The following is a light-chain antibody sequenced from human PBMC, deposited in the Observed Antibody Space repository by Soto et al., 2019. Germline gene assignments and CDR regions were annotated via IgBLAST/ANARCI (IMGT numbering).Light chain of an antibody. CDR3: QSYDSSLSGVV. J-gene: IGLJ2*01. CDR2: GNS. V-gene: IGLV1-40*01. Sequence: QSALTQPPSVSGAPGERVTISCTGSSSNIGAGYDVHWYQQLPGTAPKLLIYGNSNRPSGVPDRLSGSKSGTSASLAITGLQAEDDADYYCQSYDSSLSGVVFGEGTKLTVL. CDR1: SSNIGAGYD.